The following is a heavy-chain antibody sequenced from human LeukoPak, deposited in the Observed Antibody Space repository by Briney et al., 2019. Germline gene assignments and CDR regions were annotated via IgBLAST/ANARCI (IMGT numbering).Heavy chain of an antibody. Sequence: SETLSLTCTVSGGSISSGGYYWSWIRQHPGKGLEWIGYIYYNGSTYYNPSLKSRVTISVDTSKNQFSLKLSSVTAADTAVYYCARFVGGSGYPIDYWGQGTLVTVSS. CDR2: IYYNGST. J-gene: IGHJ4*02. V-gene: IGHV4-31*03. D-gene: IGHD3-22*01. CDR1: GGSISSGGYY. CDR3: ARFVGGSGYPIDY.